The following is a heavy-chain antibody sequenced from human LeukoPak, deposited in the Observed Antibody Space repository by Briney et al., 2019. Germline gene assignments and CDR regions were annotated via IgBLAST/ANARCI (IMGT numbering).Heavy chain of an antibody. CDR2: INTDGSST. CDR3: TRGVSGTYNAFDI. J-gene: IGHJ3*02. D-gene: IGHD1-26*01. CDR1: GFTFSNRY. Sequence: PGGSLRLSCAASGFTFSNRYMHWVRQAPGKGLVWVSRINTDGSSTYYADSVKGRFTISRDNAKNTLYLQMNSLRVEDTAVYYCTRGVSGTYNAFDIWGQGTMVTVSS. V-gene: IGHV3-74*01.